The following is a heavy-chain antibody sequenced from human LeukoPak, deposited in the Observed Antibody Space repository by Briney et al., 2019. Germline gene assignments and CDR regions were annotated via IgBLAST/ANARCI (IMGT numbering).Heavy chain of an antibody. CDR3: ARGVGSGYTDY. CDR1: GGSISSYY. D-gene: IGHD3-22*01. Sequence: SETLSLTCTVSGGSISSYYWSWIRQPAGEGLEWIGCLHTSGSTHYNPSLKSRVTMSVDTSKNQFSLKLISVTAADTAVYYCARGVGSGYTDYWGQGALVTVSS. V-gene: IGHV4-4*07. J-gene: IGHJ4*02. CDR2: LHTSGST.